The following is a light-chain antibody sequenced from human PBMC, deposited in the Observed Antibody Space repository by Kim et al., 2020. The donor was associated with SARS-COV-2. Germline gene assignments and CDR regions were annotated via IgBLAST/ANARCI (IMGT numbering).Light chain of an antibody. CDR2: EVN. CDR3: CSYEGTVV. V-gene: IGLV2-23*02. Sequence: ASVAWSPGQSITISCTGASSDVVSWYQHHPGEAPKLIIFEVNKRPSQISNRFSGSKSGNTASLTIAGLQAEDEANYYCCSYEGTVVFGGGTQLTVL. J-gene: IGLJ2*01. CDR1: SSDVV.